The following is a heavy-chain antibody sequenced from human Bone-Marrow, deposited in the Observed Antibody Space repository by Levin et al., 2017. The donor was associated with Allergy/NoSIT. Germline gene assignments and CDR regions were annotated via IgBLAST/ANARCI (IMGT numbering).Heavy chain of an antibody. CDR2: INPDRGDT. Sequence: ASVKVSCKASGDGFTSDDINWVRQAPGQGLEWMGWINPDRGDTGYSQKFQDRVTMTRDTSINTVYMELSSLTSDDTAVYYLARLMVWGNIRHSYGLDVWGQGATVIVSS. J-gene: IGHJ6*02. D-gene: IGHD3-10*01. CDR3: ARLMVWGNIRHSYGLDV. CDR1: GDGFTSDD. V-gene: IGHV1-8*01.